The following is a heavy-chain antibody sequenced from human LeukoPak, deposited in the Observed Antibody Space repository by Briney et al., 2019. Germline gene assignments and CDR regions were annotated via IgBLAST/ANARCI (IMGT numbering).Heavy chain of an antibody. Sequence: SETLSLTCAVSGGSISSGGYSWSWIRQPPGKGLEWIGYIYHSGSTNYNPSLKSRVTISVDTSKNQFSLKLSSVTAADTAVYYCARVRYDCVWGSYRYHFDYWGQGTLVTVSS. CDR3: ARVRYDCVWGSYRYHFDY. D-gene: IGHD3-16*02. CDR2: IYHSGST. J-gene: IGHJ4*02. V-gene: IGHV4-30-2*01. CDR1: GGSISSGGYS.